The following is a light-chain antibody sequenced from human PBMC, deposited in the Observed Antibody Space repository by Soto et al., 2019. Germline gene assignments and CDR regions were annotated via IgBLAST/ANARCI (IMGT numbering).Light chain of an antibody. CDR2: DVS. J-gene: IGLJ1*01. V-gene: IGLV2-8*01. Sequence: QSVLTQPPSASGSPGQSVTISCTGTSSDVGGYNYVSWYQQHPGKAPKLMIYDVSKRPSGVPDRFSGSKSGNTASLTVSGIKAVDEADYYCSSYTGTHVVFGTGTKVXVL. CDR1: SSDVGGYNY. CDR3: SSYTGTHVV.